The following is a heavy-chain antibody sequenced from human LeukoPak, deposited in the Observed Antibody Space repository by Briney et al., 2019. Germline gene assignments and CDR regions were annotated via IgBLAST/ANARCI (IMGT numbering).Heavy chain of an antibody. V-gene: IGHV3-23*01. CDR1: GFRFISNP. J-gene: IGHJ4*02. CDR2: ISGSGDNT. Sequence: GGSLRLSCAAFGFRFISNPMRRVRQAPGKGLEWVSAISGSGDNTYYADSMKGRFTISRDNSENTLSLQMNSLRAKDTAVYYCATASYYYDSSDRLDYWGQGTLVTVSS. D-gene: IGHD3-22*01. CDR3: ATASYYYDSSDRLDY.